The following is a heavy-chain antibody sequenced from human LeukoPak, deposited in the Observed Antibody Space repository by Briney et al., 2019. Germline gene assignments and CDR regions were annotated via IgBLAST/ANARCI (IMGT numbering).Heavy chain of an antibody. J-gene: IGHJ5*02. Sequence: ASVKVSCKASGYTFTGHYMHWVRQAPGQGLEWMGWINPNSGGTNYAQKFQGRVTMTRDTSISTAYMELSRLRSDDTAVYYCARDGGARAVAFAPLHNWFDPWGQGTLVTVSS. V-gene: IGHV1-2*02. CDR3: ARDGGARAVAFAPLHNWFDP. D-gene: IGHD6-19*01. CDR1: GYTFTGHY. CDR2: INPNSGGT.